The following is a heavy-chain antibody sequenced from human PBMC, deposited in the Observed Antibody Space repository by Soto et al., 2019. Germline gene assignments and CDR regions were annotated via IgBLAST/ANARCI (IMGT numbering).Heavy chain of an antibody. CDR2: ITSSSSSI. D-gene: IGHD4-17*01. Sequence: PGGSLRLSCAASGFTFSAYNINWVRQPPGKGLEWVSSITSSSSSIYYADSLKGRFTISRDNAKNSLYLQMNSLRAEDTAVYYCASHYGDNGWFDPWGQGTLVTVSS. CDR3: ASHYGDNGWFDP. J-gene: IGHJ5*02. CDR1: GFTFSAYN. V-gene: IGHV3-21*06.